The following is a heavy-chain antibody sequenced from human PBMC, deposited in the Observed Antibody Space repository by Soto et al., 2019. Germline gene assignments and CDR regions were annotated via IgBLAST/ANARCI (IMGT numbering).Heavy chain of an antibody. Sequence: QVQLVESGGGVVQPGRSLRLSCAASGFTFSSYGMHWVRQAPGKGLEWVAVISYDGSNKYYADSVKGRFTISRDNSKNTLYLQMNSLRAEDTAVYYCAKHLRGQQLVYGYWGQGTLVTVSS. J-gene: IGHJ4*02. CDR3: AKHLRGQQLVYGY. CDR1: GFTFSSYG. V-gene: IGHV3-30*18. D-gene: IGHD6-13*01. CDR2: ISYDGSNK.